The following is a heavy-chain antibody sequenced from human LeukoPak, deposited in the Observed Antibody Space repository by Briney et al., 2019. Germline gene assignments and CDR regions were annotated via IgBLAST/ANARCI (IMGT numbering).Heavy chain of an antibody. D-gene: IGHD6-19*01. J-gene: IGHJ4*02. CDR3: ASKQWPTANFDS. CDR2: ISSSRSYI. CDR1: GFTFSTYS. Sequence: GRSLRLSCAASGFTFSTYSMNWVRQAPGTGREWGSSISSSRSYIYYADSVKARFTISRDNAKNSLYPQVNTLRAEDTAVYYCASKQWPTANFDSWGQGTLVTVSS. V-gene: IGHV3-21*01.